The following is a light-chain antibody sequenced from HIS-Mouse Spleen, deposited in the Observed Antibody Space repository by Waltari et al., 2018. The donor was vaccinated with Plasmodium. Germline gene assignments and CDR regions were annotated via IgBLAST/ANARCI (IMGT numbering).Light chain of an antibody. Sequence: QSALTQPRSVSGSPGQSVPISCTGPSSDVGGYNYLSWYQQHPGKAPKLMIYDVSKRPSGVPDRFSGSKSGNTASLTISGLQAEDEADYYCCSYAGSYTYVFGTGTKVTVL. CDR1: SSDVGGYNY. V-gene: IGLV2-11*01. J-gene: IGLJ1*01. CDR3: CSYAGSYTYV. CDR2: DVS.